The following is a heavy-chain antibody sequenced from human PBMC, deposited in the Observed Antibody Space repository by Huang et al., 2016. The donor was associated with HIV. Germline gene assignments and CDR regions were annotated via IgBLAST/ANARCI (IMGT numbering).Heavy chain of an antibody. CDR2: ISYEGSNK. Sequence: QVQLVESGGGVAQPGRSLRLSCAASGFTFSGYAMQWVRQAQGKGREWVAVISYEGSNKHYADSVKGRCTISRDNSKNTLYLKMNSLRAEDTAVYYCARDGLVSNYYYDSSGYYLGDAFDIWGQGTMVTVSS. CDR3: ARDGLVSNYYYDSSGYYLGDAFDI. D-gene: IGHD3-22*01. J-gene: IGHJ3*02. CDR1: GFTFSGYA. V-gene: IGHV3-30-3*01.